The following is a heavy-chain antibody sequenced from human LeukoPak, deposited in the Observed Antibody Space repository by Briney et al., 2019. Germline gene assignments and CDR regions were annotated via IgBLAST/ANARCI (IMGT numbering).Heavy chain of an antibody. V-gene: IGHV4-59*08. CDR2: IYYSGST. CDR3: ARSLRWFDP. CDR1: GGSISSSY. Sequence: PSETLSLTCTVSGGSISSSYWSWIRQPPGKGLEWIGYIYYSGSTNYNPSLKSRVTISVDTSKNQFSLKLSSVTAADTAVYYCARSLRWFDPWGQGTLVTVSS. J-gene: IGHJ5*02.